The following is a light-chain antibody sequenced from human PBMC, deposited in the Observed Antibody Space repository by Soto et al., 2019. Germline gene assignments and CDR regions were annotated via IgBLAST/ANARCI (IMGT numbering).Light chain of an antibody. V-gene: IGLV2-14*01. J-gene: IGLJ1*01. Sequence: QAASVSGSPGQSITISCTGTSSDVGSYNYVSWYQHHPGKAPQLMIYEVNNRPSGVSDRFSGSKSGNTASLTISGLQAEDEADYYCSSYASSSTYVFGSGTKLTVL. CDR1: SSDVGSYNY. CDR3: SSYASSSTYV. CDR2: EVN.